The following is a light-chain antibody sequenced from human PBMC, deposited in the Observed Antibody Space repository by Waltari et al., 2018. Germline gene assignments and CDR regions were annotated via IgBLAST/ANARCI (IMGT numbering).Light chain of an antibody. CDR3: QQYGNSPPYT. CDR2: GAS. Sequence: EVVLTQSPGTLSLSPGERATLSCRASQSVSGSYLAWYQQSPGQAPRLLIYGASSRAPGVPDRCGGSGSGTDFTLTISRLEPEDFGVYYCQQYGNSPPYTFGQGTKLEI. J-gene: IGKJ2*01. V-gene: IGKV3-20*01. CDR1: QSVSGSY.